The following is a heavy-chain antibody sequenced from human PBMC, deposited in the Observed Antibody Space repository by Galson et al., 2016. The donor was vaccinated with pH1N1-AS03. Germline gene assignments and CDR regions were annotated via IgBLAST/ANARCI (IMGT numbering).Heavy chain of an antibody. CDR1: GYTLTDYN. CDR3: ATDGPRGSLSS. J-gene: IGHJ4*02. Sequence: VKVSCKVSGYTLTDYNMHWVQQAPGKGLEWMGLVDPDTSKTKYAEKFQGRVTITADTSRDTAYMDLSGLRSADTAIYYCATDGPRGSLSSWGQGTLVTMSS. CDR2: VDPDTSKT. D-gene: IGHD6-6*01. V-gene: IGHV1-69-2*01.